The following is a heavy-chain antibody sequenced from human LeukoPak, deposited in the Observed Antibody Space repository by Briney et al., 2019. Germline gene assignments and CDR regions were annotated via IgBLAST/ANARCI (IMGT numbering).Heavy chain of an antibody. CDR2: ISSSSSTV. J-gene: IGHJ4*02. D-gene: IGHD1-20*01. V-gene: IGHV3-48*02. Sequence: PGGSLRLSCAASGFTFSTYSMSWVRQAPGKGLEWVSYISSSSSTVYYADSVKGRFTISRDNAKNSLHLEANSLRDEDTAVFYCARLSGRSFDYWGQGTLVTVSS. CDR1: GFTFSTYS. CDR3: ARLSGRSFDY.